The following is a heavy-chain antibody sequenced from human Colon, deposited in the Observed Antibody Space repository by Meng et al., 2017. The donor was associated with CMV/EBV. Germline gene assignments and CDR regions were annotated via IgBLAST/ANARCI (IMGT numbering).Heavy chain of an antibody. CDR2: MNPNNGYT. Sequence: SGYTLTNFDITWVRQAPGQGLEWMGWMNPNNGYTGYAQKFQGRVTMTTDTSINTAYMELSSLSSDDTAVYYCAPNYYDSSGYPFFHYWGQGTLVTVSS. CDR1: GYTLTNFD. V-gene: IGHV1-8*01. J-gene: IGHJ4*02. D-gene: IGHD3-22*01. CDR3: APNYYDSSGYPFFHY.